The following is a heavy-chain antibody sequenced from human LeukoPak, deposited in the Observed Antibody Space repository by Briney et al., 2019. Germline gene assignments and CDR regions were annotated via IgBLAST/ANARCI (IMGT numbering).Heavy chain of an antibody. CDR3: ARVATQTGIDY. V-gene: IGHV4-59*01. CDR1: GGSISGYY. J-gene: IGHJ4*02. CDR2: IYYSGST. Sequence: SETLSLTCTVSGGSISGYYWSWIRQPPGKGLEWIGYIYYSGSTNYNPSLKSRVTISVDTSKNQFSLKLSSVTAADTAVYYCARVATQTGIDYWGQGTLVTVSS. D-gene: IGHD1-14*01.